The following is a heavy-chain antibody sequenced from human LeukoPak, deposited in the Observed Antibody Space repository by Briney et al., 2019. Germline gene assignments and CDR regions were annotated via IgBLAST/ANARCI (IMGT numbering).Heavy chain of an antibody. CDR2: ISYDGSNK. D-gene: IGHD3-22*01. CDR1: GFTFSSYA. J-gene: IGHJ4*02. CDR3: ARVLLMGYYDSSGELDY. V-gene: IGHV3-30-3*01. Sequence: GGSLRLSCAASGFTFSSYAMHWVRQAPGKGLEWVAVISYDGSNKYYADSVKGRFTNSRDNSKNTLYLQMNSLRAEDTAVYYCARVLLMGYYDSSGELDYWGQGTLVAVSS.